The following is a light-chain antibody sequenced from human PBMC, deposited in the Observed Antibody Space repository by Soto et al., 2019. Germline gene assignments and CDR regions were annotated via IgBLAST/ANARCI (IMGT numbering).Light chain of an antibody. Sequence: DIPMTQSPSSLSASVGDGVTITCRASQSINSYLNWYQQRPGKAPKLLIYAAFSLQSGVPSRFSGSGSGTDFTLTITSLQPEDVATYYCQQSYSTLLTFGGGTKVEIK. V-gene: IGKV1-39*01. J-gene: IGKJ4*01. CDR3: QQSYSTLLT. CDR2: AAF. CDR1: QSINSY.